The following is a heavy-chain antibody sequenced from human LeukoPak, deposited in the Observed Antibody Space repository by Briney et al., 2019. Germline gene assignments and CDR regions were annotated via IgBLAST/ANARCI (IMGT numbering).Heavy chain of an antibody. Sequence: GGSLRLSCAASGFTFSSYSMNWVRQAPGKGVEWVSSISSSSSYIYYADSVKGRFTISRDNAKNSLYLQMNSLRAEDTAVYYCARDPSYYYYYYYMDVWGKGTTVTVSS. CDR3: ARDPSYYYYYYYMDV. V-gene: IGHV3-21*01. J-gene: IGHJ6*03. CDR2: ISSSSSYI. CDR1: GFTFSSYS.